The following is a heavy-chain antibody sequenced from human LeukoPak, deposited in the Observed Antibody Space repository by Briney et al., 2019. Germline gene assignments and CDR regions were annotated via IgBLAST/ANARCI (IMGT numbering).Heavy chain of an antibody. Sequence: SETLSLTCTVSGDSISSGSYYWSWIRQPAGKGLEWIGRIYTSGSTNYNPSFKSRVAMSLDTSKNQFSLKLSSVTAADTAVYYCARDMYGDYRRGIDYWGQGTLVTVSS. CDR2: IYTSGST. CDR3: ARDMYGDYRRGIDY. D-gene: IGHD4-17*01. V-gene: IGHV4-61*02. J-gene: IGHJ4*02. CDR1: GDSISSGSYY.